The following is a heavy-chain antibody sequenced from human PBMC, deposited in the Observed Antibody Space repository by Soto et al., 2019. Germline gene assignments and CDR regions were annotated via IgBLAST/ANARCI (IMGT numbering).Heavy chain of an antibody. V-gene: IGHV1-69*13. CDR2: IIPIFGTA. Sequence: SVKVSCKASGGTFSSYAISWVRQAPGQGLEWMGGIIPIFGTANYAQKFQGRVTITADESTSTAYMELSSLRSEDTAVYYCARVKHGDYVFQHWGQGTLVTVSS. CDR3: ARVKHGDYVFQH. D-gene: IGHD4-17*01. CDR1: GGTFSSYA. J-gene: IGHJ1*01.